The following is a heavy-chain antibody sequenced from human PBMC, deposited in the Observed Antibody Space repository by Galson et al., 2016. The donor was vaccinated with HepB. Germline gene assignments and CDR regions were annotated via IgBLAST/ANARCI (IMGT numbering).Heavy chain of an antibody. D-gene: IGHD1-26*01. J-gene: IGHJ4*02. CDR3: ARAAKWESDY. CDR2: ISVSSRST. V-gene: IGHV3-23*01. CDR1: GFTFSSYA. Sequence: SLRLSCAASGFTFSSYAMSWVRQAPGKGLEWVSGISVSSRSTYYTDSVKGRFTISRDNSKNMLYLQMNSLRAEDTAVYFCARAAKWESDYWGQGTLVTVSS.